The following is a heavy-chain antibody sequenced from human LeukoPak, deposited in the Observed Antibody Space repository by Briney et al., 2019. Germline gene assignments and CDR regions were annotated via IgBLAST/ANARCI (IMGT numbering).Heavy chain of an antibody. D-gene: IGHD6-13*01. J-gene: IGHJ5*02. CDR1: GGSISSSSYY. Sequence: KPSETLSLTCTVPGGSISSSSYYWGWIRQPPGKGLEWIGSIYYSGSTYYNPSLKSRVTISVDTSKNQFSLKLSSVTAADTAVYYCPSGHGYSSSWYVNWFDPWGQGTLVTVSS. CDR2: IYYSGST. V-gene: IGHV4-39*07. CDR3: PSGHGYSSSWYVNWFDP.